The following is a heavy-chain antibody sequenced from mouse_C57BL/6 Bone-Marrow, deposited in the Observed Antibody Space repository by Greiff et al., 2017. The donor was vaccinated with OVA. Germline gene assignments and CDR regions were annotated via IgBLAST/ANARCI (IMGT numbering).Heavy chain of an antibody. J-gene: IGHJ2*01. CDR1: GFTFSDYY. CDR3: ARRIYYYSSSCLDY. D-gene: IGHD1-1*01. V-gene: IGHV5-12*01. CDR2: ISNGGGST. Sequence: EVHLVESGGGLVQPGGSLKLSCAASGFTFSDYYMYWVRQTPEKRLEWVASISNGGGSTYYPDNVKGRFTISRDNAKNTLYLQMSRLKSEDSAVYYCARRIYYYSSSCLDYWGQGTTLTVSS.